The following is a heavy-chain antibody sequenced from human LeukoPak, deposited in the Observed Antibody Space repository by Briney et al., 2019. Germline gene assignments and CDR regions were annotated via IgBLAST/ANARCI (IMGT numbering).Heavy chain of an antibody. D-gene: IGHD2-8*01. CDR3: ARSGTKTNGFDY. CDR1: GGSISTYY. CDR2: IYYSGST. J-gene: IGHJ4*02. V-gene: IGHV4-59*01. Sequence: SSETLPLTCTVPGGSISTYYWSWIRQPPGKGLEWIGYIYYSGSTNYSPSLQSRGTIYVDTSKNQFSLRLSSVTAADTAMYYCARSGTKTNGFDYWGQGTLVTVSS.